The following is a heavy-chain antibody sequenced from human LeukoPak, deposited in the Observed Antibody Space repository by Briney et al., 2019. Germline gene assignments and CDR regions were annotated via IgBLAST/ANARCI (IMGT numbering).Heavy chain of an antibody. D-gene: IGHD6-19*01. V-gene: IGHV4-59*01. CDR2: IYYSGTT. J-gene: IGHJ4*02. CDR1: GGSIGTYS. CDR3: ARVYGYSSGWYYFDY. Sequence: PSETLSLTCTVSGGSIGTYSWNWIRQPPGKGLEWIGYIYYSGTTNYNPSLKSRVTISVDTSKNQFSLKLSSVTAADTAVYYCARVYGYSSGWYYFDYWGQGTLVTVSS.